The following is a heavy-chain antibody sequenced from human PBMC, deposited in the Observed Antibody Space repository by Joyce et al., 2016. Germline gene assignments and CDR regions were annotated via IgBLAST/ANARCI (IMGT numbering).Heavy chain of an antibody. Sequence: QVQLVESGGGVVQPGRSLRLSCAASGFTFSSYAMHWVRQAPEKGLEWVAIISYDGSNKYYADSVKGRFTISRDNSKNTLYLQMNSLRAEDTAVYYCARDPFGYCSGGSCYDLGFDYWGQGTLVTVSS. CDR2: ISYDGSNK. J-gene: IGHJ4*02. CDR3: ARDPFGYCSGGSCYDLGFDY. CDR1: GFTFSSYA. V-gene: IGHV3-30*04. D-gene: IGHD2-15*01.